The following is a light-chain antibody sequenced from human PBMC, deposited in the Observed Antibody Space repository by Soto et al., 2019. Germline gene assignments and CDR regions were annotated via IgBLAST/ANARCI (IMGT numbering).Light chain of an antibody. V-gene: IGLV8-61*01. CDR1: SGSVSANYH. Sequence: QTVVTQEASLSVYPGTTVTLTCGLSSGSVSANYHPSWYQQTPGQAPRTLIYNTNTRSSGVPDRFSGSILGNKAALTITGAQADDESDYYCVLYMGSGIWVFGGGTKLTVL. CDR2: NTN. J-gene: IGLJ3*02. CDR3: VLYMGSGIWV.